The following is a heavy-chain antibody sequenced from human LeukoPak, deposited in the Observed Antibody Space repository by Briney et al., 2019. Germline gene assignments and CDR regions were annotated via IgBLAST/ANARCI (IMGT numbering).Heavy chain of an antibody. CDR1: GGSIRSNY. V-gene: IGHV4-59*01. D-gene: IGHD2-15*01. CDR3: ARGMGILQRTYYFNY. Sequence: SETLSLTCTVSGGSIRSNYWSWIRQAPGKGLEWIGYIYYSGTTNYNPSLGSRVTISVDTSKQKFSLKLTSVDAADTAMYYCARGMGILQRTYYFNYWGQGALVTVAS. CDR2: IYYSGTT. J-gene: IGHJ4*02.